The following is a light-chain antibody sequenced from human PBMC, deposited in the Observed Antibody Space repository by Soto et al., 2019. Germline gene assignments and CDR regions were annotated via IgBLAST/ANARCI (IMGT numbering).Light chain of an antibody. J-gene: IGKJ3*01. CDR2: DAS. CDR1: QSVSSY. V-gene: IGKV3-11*01. CDR3: QERSNWSLT. Sequence: EIVLTQSPATLSLSPGERATLSCRASQSVSSYLAWYQQKPGQAPRLLVYDASNRATALPARFSGSGSGTDFSLTISGLEPEDFAVYYCQERSNWSLTFGPGTKVDIK.